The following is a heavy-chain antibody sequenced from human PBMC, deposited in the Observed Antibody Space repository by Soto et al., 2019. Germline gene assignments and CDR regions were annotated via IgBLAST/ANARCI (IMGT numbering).Heavy chain of an antibody. CDR1: GGSFSGYY. V-gene: IGHV4-34*01. CDR2: INHSGST. CDR3: AKTYYDFWSGRFGWFDP. D-gene: IGHD3-3*01. J-gene: IGHJ5*02. Sequence: PSETLSLTCAVYGGSFSGYYWSWIRQPPGKGLEWIGEINHSGSTNYNPSLKSRVTISVDTSKNQFSLKLSSVTAADTAVYYCAKTYYDFWSGRFGWFDPWGQGTLVTVSS.